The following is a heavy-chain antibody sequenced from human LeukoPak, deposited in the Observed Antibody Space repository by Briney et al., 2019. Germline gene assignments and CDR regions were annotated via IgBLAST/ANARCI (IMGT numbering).Heavy chain of an antibody. Sequence: GGSLRLSCAASGFTFSTYTMNWGRQAPGQGPEWVSSISSSSAYIHYADSVTGRFAISRDNAKNSLYLQMNSLRAEDTAVYYCAREAPGGYFDYWGQGTLVTVSS. CDR2: ISSSSAYI. CDR1: GFTFSTYT. CDR3: AREAPGGYFDY. J-gene: IGHJ4*02. V-gene: IGHV3-21*01. D-gene: IGHD3-16*01.